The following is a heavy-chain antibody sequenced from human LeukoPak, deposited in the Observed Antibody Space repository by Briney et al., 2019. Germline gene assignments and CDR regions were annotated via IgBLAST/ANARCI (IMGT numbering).Heavy chain of an antibody. J-gene: IGHJ4*02. V-gene: IGHV4-61*01. Sequence: SETLSLTCSVSGGSVSSGSYYWSWIRQPPGKGLEWIGYIYYSGSTNYNPSLKSRVTISLDTSKNQFSLKLSSVTAADTAVYYCARDGRTVGGFDFWGQGALVTVSS. CDR1: GGSVSSGSYY. D-gene: IGHD1-26*01. CDR3: ARDGRTVGGFDF. CDR2: IYYSGST.